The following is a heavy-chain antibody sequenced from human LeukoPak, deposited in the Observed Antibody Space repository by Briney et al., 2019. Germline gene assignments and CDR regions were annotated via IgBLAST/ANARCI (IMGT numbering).Heavy chain of an antibody. CDR1: GFTFSSYG. V-gene: IGHV3-23*01. Sequence: GGSLRLSCAASGFTFSSYGMSWVRQAPGKGLEWVSAISGSGGSTYYADSVKGRFTISRDNSKNTLYLQMNSLRAEDTAVYYCAKDSTGGYSSPFDYWGQGILVTVSS. CDR2: ISGSGGST. CDR3: AKDSTGGYSSPFDY. D-gene: IGHD5-18*01. J-gene: IGHJ4*02.